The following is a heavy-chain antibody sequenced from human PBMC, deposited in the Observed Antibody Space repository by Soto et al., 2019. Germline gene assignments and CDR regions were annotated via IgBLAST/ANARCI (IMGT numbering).Heavy chain of an antibody. CDR1: GFTFNSYS. V-gene: IGHV3-48*02. Sequence: DVQLVESGGGLVQPGGSLRLSCAASGFTFNSYSMTWVRQAPGKGLEWVSYISSGSATIYYADSLKGRFTISRDNTKNSLYLHMASLRDEDTAVYYCARDSASYSSAYASYWYFELGGRGTLVTVSS. D-gene: IGHD6-6*01. CDR3: ARDSASYSSAYASYWYFEL. J-gene: IGHJ2*01. CDR2: ISSGSATI.